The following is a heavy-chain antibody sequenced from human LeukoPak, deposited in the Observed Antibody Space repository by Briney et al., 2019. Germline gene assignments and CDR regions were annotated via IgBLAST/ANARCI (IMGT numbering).Heavy chain of an antibody. J-gene: IGHJ4*02. CDR1: GFSFGSYG. CDR2: ISHEGSNK. CDR3: ARTREQWQVLDY. D-gene: IGHD6-19*01. Sequence: PGGYLRLYCAASGFSFGSYGMHWVRQAPGKGLEWVAVISHEGSNKYYGDSVKGRFTISRDNSKNMVYLQMNSLRAEDTAVYFCARTREQWQVLDYWGQGTLVTVSS. V-gene: IGHV3-30*03.